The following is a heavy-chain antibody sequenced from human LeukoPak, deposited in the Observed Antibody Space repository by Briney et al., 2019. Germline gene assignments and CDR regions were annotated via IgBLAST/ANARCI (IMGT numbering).Heavy chain of an antibody. Sequence: SETLSLTCVVYGGSFSGYYWSWIRQPPGKGLEWIGEINHSGSTNYNPSLKSRVTISVVTSKNQFSLKLSSVTAADTAVYYCARDEAAAGTGGLDPWGQGTLVTVPS. CDR3: ARDEAAAGTGGLDP. CDR1: GGSFSGYY. D-gene: IGHD6-13*01. V-gene: IGHV4-34*01. J-gene: IGHJ5*02. CDR2: INHSGST.